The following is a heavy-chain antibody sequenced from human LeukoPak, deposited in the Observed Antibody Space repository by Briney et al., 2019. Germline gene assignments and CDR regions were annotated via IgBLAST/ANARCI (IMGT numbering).Heavy chain of an antibody. CDR1: GYSISSGYY. Sequence: PSETLSLTCADPGYSISSGYYWGWIRQPPGKGLEWIGSIYHSGSTYYNPSLKSRVTISVDTSKNQFSLKLSSVTAADTAVYYCARSFLRRYFDYWGQGTLVTVSS. D-gene: IGHD3-3*01. CDR2: IYHSGST. J-gene: IGHJ4*02. V-gene: IGHV4-38-2*01. CDR3: ARSFLRRYFDY.